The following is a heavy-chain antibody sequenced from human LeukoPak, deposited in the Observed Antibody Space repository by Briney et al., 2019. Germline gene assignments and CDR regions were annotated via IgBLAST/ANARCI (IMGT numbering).Heavy chain of an antibody. CDR1: GGSFSGYY. D-gene: IGHD2-15*01. J-gene: IGHJ4*02. CDR2: INHSGST. CDR3: GGYCSGGSCRYYFDY. V-gene: IGHV4-34*01. Sequence: SETLSLTCAVYGGSFSGYYWSWIRQPPGKGLEWIGEINHSGSTNYNPSLKSRVTISVDTSKNQFSLKLSSVTAADTAVHYRGGYCSGGSCRYYFDYWGQGTLVTVSS.